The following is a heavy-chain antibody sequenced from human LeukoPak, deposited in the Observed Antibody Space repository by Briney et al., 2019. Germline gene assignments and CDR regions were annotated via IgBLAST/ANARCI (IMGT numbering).Heavy chain of an antibody. CDR3: ARGEGIAAAGTYFQS. CDR1: GGTFSSYA. CDR2: INPNSGGT. Sequence: ASVKVSCKASGGTFSSYAISWVRQAPGQGLEWMGWINPNSGGTNYAQHFQGRVTMTRATSISTAYMELSRLTSDDTAVYYCARGEGIAAAGTYFQSWGQGTLVTVSS. J-gene: IGHJ1*01. V-gene: IGHV1-2*02. D-gene: IGHD6-13*01.